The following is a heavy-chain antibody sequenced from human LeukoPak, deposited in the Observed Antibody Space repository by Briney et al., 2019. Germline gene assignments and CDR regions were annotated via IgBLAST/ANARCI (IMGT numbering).Heavy chain of an antibody. J-gene: IGHJ6*02. CDR2: IYYSGST. CDR1: GDSIGSSY. Sequence: SETLSLTCTVSGDSIGSSYWSWIRQPPGKGLEWIGHIYYSGSTNYNPSLKSRVTISVTKNQFSLKLSSVTAADTAVYFCARSAAGLSYGMDVWGQGTTVTVSS. D-gene: IGHD6-13*01. CDR3: ARSAAGLSYGMDV. V-gene: IGHV4-59*08.